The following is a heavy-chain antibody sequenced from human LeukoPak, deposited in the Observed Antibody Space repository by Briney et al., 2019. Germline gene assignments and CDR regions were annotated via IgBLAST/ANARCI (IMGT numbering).Heavy chain of an antibody. J-gene: IGHJ4*02. V-gene: IGHV3-23*01. Sequence: GGSLTLSCVTSGFTFAIYAMSWVRQAPGKGLEWVSAISGDSSSIYYADSVKGRFTISRDNSKNTLYLQMSSLRAEDTAVYYCAKDRRGSTVDYFDYWGQGTLVTVTS. D-gene: IGHD4-23*01. CDR2: ISGDSSSI. CDR1: GFTFAIYA. CDR3: AKDRRGSTVDYFDY.